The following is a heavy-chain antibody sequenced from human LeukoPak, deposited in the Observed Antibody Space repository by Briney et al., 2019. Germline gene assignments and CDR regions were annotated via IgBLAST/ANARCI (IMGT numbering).Heavy chain of an antibody. D-gene: IGHD5-12*01. CDR1: GGSFSGYY. J-gene: IGHJ4*02. Sequence: PSETLSLTCAVYGGSFSGYYWSWIRQPPGKGLEWIGEINHSGSTNYNPSLKSRVTISVDTSKNQFSLKLSSVTAADTAVYYCARASPNGYNFFDYWGQGTLVTVSS. CDR2: INHSGST. V-gene: IGHV4-34*01. CDR3: ARASPNGYNFFDY.